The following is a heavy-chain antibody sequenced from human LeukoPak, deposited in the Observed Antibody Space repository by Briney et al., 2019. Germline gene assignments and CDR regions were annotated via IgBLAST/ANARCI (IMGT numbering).Heavy chain of an antibody. D-gene: IGHD2-15*01. CDR2: IIPIFGTA. Sequence: SVKVSCKASGGTFSSYAISGVRQAPGQGLEWMGGIIPIFGTANYAQKFQGRVTITTDESTSTAYMELSSLRSEDTAVYYCARAATELTDNNWFDPWGQGTLVTVSS. CDR3: ARAATELTDNNWFDP. J-gene: IGHJ5*02. V-gene: IGHV1-69*05. CDR1: GGTFSSYA.